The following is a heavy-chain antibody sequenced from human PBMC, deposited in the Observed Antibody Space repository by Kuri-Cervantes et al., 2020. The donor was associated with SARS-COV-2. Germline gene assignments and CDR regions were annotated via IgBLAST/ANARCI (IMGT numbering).Heavy chain of an antibody. J-gene: IGHJ4*02. V-gene: IGHV4-61*08. CDR2: IYYSGST. Sequence: SETLSLTCTVSGGSISSRDHYWSWIRQPPGKGLEWIGYIYYSGSTNYNPSLKSRVTISVDTSKNQFSLKLSSVTAADTAVYYCARGSNYDFWSGYSTFDYWGQGTLVTVSS. D-gene: IGHD3-3*01. CDR1: GGSISSRDHY. CDR3: ARGSNYDFWSGYSTFDY.